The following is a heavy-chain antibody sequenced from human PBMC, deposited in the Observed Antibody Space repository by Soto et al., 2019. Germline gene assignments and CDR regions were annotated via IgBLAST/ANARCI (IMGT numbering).Heavy chain of an antibody. CDR1: GFTFRSYG. V-gene: IGHV3-33*01. CDR3: ARHRGRCTTTGCPAAYMDV. CDR2: IWDDGSNK. Sequence: QVQLVESGGGVVQPGTSLRLSCVASGFTFRSYGAHWFRQAPGKGLEWVAIIWDDGSNKFYGDSLEGRFTISRDNSMNTVFLEMHSLGVDDTALYFCARHRGRCTTTGCPAAYMDVWGTGTAITVS. D-gene: IGHD2-8*01. J-gene: IGHJ6*03.